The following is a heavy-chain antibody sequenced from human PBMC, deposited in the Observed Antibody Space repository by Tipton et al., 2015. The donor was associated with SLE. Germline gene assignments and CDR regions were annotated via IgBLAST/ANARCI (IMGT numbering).Heavy chain of an antibody. CDR1: SGSVSSGSYY. J-gene: IGHJ4*02. CDR3: AREGIYGDSARSYFDY. V-gene: IGHV4-61*01. D-gene: IGHD4-17*01. Sequence: GLVKPSETLSLTCTVSSGSVSSGSYYWSWIRQPPGKGLEWIGYIYYSGTTNFNPSLKTRVTMSVDTSKNQFSLKLSSVTAADTAVYYCAREGIYGDSARSYFDYWGQGTLVTVSS. CDR2: IYYSGTT.